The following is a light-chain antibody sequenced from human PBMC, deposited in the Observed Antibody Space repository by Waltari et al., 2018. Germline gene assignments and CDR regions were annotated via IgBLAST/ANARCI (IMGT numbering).Light chain of an antibody. CDR3: ASWDDSLNGHWV. Sequence: QSVLTQPPSASGTPGQRVTISCSGSASNIGGNLVNWYQQLPGKAPKLRIYRSDLRPSGVPDRFSGSKSGTSASLAISGRQSEDESDYFCASWDDSLNGHWVFGGGTKVTVL. CDR2: RSD. V-gene: IGLV1-44*01. J-gene: IGLJ3*02. CDR1: ASNIGGNL.